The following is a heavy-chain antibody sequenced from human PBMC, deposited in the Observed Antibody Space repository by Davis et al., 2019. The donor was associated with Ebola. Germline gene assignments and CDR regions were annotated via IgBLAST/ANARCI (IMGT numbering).Heavy chain of an antibody. D-gene: IGHD3-16*01. CDR1: GYGFTTYD. CDR3: ARDPLTYASENYYPYYFDY. CDR2: ISTSTANT. V-gene: IGHV1-18*01. J-gene: IGHJ4*02. Sequence: ASVKVSCKASGYGFTTYDIIWLRQAPGQRLEWGGWISTSTANTHYAQKFQGRVSMSTDTSTTTAYMEMRSLRSDDTAMYYCARDPLTYASENYYPYYFDYWGQGTLVTVSS.